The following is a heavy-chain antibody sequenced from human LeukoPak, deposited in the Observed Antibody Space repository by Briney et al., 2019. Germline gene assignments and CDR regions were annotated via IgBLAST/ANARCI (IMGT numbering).Heavy chain of an antibody. Sequence: GASVKVSCKASGYTFTGYYMHWVRQAPGQGLEWMGRIIPIFGTANYAQKFQGRVTITTDESTSTAYMELSSLRSEDTAVYYCASITNFYDFWSGYYWGQGTLVTVSS. CDR3: ASITNFYDFWSGYY. J-gene: IGHJ4*02. CDR1: GYTFTGYY. CDR2: IIPIFGTA. D-gene: IGHD3-3*01. V-gene: IGHV1-69*05.